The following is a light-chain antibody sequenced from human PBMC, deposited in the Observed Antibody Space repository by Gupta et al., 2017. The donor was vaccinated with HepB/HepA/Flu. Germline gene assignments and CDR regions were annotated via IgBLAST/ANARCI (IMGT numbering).Light chain of an antibody. V-gene: IGLV2-14*01. CDR3: SSYTISSTYV. Sequence: QSALTQPASVAGSPGQSITISCTGTSSDVGGYNYVSWYQQHPGKAPKVMIYDVSNRPSGVSNRCSGSKSGNTASLTISGLQAEDEADYYCSSYTISSTYVIGTGTKVTVL. CDR2: DVS. J-gene: IGLJ1*01. CDR1: SSDVGGYNY.